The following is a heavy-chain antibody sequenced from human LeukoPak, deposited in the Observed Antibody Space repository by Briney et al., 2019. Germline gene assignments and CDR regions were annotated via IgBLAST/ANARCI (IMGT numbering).Heavy chain of an antibody. CDR2: INPSSGGT. V-gene: IGHV1-2*02. CDR1: PYIFDHYV. J-gene: IGHJ1*01. CDR3: PSMLRHDVVTGTIDQ. Sequence: ASVKVSCTASPYIFDHYVMLWLRQAPGQRLEWMGRINPSSGGTKYAQRFQDRVTMTRDTSISTVYMEVKMLECDDTDVKSRPSMLRHDVVTGTIDQWGEGTLVAVSS. D-gene: IGHD3-9*01.